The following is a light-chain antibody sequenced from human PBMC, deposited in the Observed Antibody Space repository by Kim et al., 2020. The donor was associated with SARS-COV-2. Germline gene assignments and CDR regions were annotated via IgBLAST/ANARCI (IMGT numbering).Light chain of an antibody. CDR1: QTVSTN. J-gene: IGKJ2*01. CDR2: SAS. Sequence: SVSPGEGATLSCRASQTVSTNLAWYHQIPGQAPRLLIHSASTRASGSPARFSGSGSGTEFTLTISSLQSEDFGVYYCQQYHNWPYTFGQGTKLEIK. CDR3: QQYHNWPYT. V-gene: IGKV3-15*01.